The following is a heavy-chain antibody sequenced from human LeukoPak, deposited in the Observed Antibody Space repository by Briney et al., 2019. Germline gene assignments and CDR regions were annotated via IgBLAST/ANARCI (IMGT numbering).Heavy chain of an antibody. CDR1: GDSVSSNSAA. Sequence: SQTLSLTCALSGDSVSSNSAAWNWIRQSPSRGLEWLGRTYYRSKWNNDYAVSVKSRITINPDTSKNQFSLQLSSVTPEDTAVYYCARVEQVVLSPSYYGMDVWGQGTTVTVSS. CDR2: TYYRSKWNN. J-gene: IGHJ6*02. D-gene: IGHD6-6*01. CDR3: ARVEQVVLSPSYYGMDV. V-gene: IGHV6-1*01.